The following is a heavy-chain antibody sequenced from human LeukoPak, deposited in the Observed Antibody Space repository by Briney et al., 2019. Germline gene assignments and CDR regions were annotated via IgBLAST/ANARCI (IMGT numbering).Heavy chain of an antibody. Sequence: PGESLKISCKGSGYSFTSYWIGWVRQMPGKGLEGMGIIYPRDSDTRYSPSFQGQVTISADKSISTAYLQWSSLKGSDTAMYYCARQYYYDSSGLYYFDFWGQGTLVTVSS. CDR1: GYSFTSYW. V-gene: IGHV5-51*01. D-gene: IGHD3-22*01. CDR2: IYPRDSDT. CDR3: ARQYYYDSSGLYYFDF. J-gene: IGHJ4*02.